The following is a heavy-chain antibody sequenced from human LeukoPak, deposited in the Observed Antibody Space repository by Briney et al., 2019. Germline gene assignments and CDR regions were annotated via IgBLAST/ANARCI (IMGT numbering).Heavy chain of an antibody. CDR1: GFTFSSYS. D-gene: IGHD5-24*01. V-gene: IGHV3-21*01. J-gene: IGHJ4*02. CDR2: ISSSSSYI. CDR3: ARDGYNPEKYFDY. Sequence: GGSLRLSCAASGFTFSSYSMNWVRHAPGKGLEWVSSISSSSSYIYYADSVKGRFTISRDNAKNSLYLQMNSLRAEDTAVYYCARDGYNPEKYFDYWGQGTLVTVSS.